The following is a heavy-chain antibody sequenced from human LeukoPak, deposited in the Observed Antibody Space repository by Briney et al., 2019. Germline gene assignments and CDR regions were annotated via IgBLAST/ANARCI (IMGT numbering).Heavy chain of an antibody. V-gene: IGHV3-7*01. D-gene: IGHD6-19*01. Sequence: GGSLRLSCAASGFTFSNYWMSWVRQAPGKGLEWVANIKQDRSEKYYVDSVKGRFTISRDNAKNSLYLQMNSLRAEDTAVYYCARDSSGWYGHYWGQGTLVTVSS. CDR2: IKQDRSEK. J-gene: IGHJ4*02. CDR3: ARDSSGWYGHY. CDR1: GFTFSNYW.